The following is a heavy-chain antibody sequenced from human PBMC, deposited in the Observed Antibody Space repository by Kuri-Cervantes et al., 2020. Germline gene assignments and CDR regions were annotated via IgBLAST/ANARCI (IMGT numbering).Heavy chain of an antibody. CDR3: ARGGEDGMDV. J-gene: IGHJ6*02. Sequence: ASVKVSCKASGYTFTGYYMHWVRQAPGQGLEWMGWMNPNSGNTGYAQKFQGRVTMTRNTSISTAYMELSSLRSEDTAVYYCARGGEDGMDVWGQGTTVTVSS. CDR1: GYTFTGYY. CDR2: MNPNSGNT. V-gene: IGHV1-8*02.